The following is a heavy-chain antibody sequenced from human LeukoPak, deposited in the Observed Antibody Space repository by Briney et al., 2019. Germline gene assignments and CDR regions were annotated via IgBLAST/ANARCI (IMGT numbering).Heavy chain of an antibody. V-gene: IGHV3-7*01. Sequence: TSETLSLTCAVYGGSFSGYYWSWVRQAPGKGLEWVANIKQDGSEKYYVDSVKGRFTISRDNAKNSLYLQMNSLRAEDTAVYYCARDSTTGALYYYYMDVWGKGTTVTVSS. J-gene: IGHJ6*03. CDR1: GGSFSGYY. D-gene: IGHD4-11*01. CDR2: IKQDGSEK. CDR3: ARDSTTGALYYYYMDV.